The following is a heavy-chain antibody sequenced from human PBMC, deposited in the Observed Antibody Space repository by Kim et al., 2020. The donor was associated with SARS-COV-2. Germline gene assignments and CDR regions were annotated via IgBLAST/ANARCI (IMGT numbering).Heavy chain of an antibody. J-gene: IGHJ4*02. D-gene: IGHD3-16*01. CDR2: IYYSGST. V-gene: IGHV4-59*08. CDR3: ARLLSSGGVRGYYFDY. CDR1: GGSISSYY. Sequence: SETLSLTCTVSGGSISSYYWSWIRQPPGKGLEWIGYIYYSGSTNYNPSLKSRVTISVDTSKNQFSLKLSSVTAADTAVYYCARLLSSGGVRGYYFDYWGQGTLVTVSS.